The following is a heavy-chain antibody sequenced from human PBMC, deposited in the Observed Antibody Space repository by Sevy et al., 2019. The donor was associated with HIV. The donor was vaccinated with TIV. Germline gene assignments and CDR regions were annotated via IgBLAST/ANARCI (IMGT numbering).Heavy chain of an antibody. V-gene: IGHV4-59*08. CDR1: GGSITSLY. Sequence: SETLSLTCTVSGGSITSLYWNWIRQPPGKGLEWIANIYYNGHINYNPSLKSRVTLSIDTSKNQYSVRLGSVTAADTAMYYCAGENAWGRGYSWGQGTLVTVSS. CDR3: AGENAWGRGYS. D-gene: IGHD1-26*01. J-gene: IGHJ4*02. CDR2: IYYNGHI.